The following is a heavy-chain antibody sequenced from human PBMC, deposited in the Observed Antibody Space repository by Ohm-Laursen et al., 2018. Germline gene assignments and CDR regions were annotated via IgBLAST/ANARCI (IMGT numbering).Heavy chain of an antibody. V-gene: IGHV1-46*03. D-gene: IGHD6-19*01. CDR2: ISPSGGST. CDR1: GYTFTSYY. Sequence: SVKVSCKASGYTFTSYYINWVRQAPGQGFEWMGGISPSGGSTSYARKFQGRVTMTRDTSTSTLYMELTNLRSEDTAVYYCARDQYSSGWVEYFQYWGQGTLVTVSS. J-gene: IGHJ1*01. CDR3: ARDQYSSGWVEYFQY.